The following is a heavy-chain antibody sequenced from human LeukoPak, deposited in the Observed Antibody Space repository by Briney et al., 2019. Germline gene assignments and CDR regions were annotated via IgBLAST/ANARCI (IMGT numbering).Heavy chain of an antibody. D-gene: IGHD2-15*01. CDR3: ARGLDCSGGSCYPFFDY. CDR1: GGSFSGYY. Sequence: SETLSLTCAVYGGSFSGYYWSWIRQPPGKGLEWIGEINHSGSTNYNPSLKSRVTISVDTSKNQFSLKLSSVTAADTAVYYCARGLDCSGGSCYPFFDYWGQGTLVTASS. J-gene: IGHJ4*02. V-gene: IGHV4-34*01. CDR2: INHSGST.